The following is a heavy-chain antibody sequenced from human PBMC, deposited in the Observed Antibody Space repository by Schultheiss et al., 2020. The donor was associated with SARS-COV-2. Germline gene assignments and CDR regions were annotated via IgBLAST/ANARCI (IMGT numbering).Heavy chain of an antibody. D-gene: IGHD2-2*01. J-gene: IGHJ6*03. CDR1: GYTFTSYA. Sequence: ASVKVSCKASGYTFTSYAMNWVRQAPGQRLEWMGWSNAGNGNTKYSQKFQGRVTMTTDTSTSTAYMELRSLRSDDTAVYYCAREGGDIVVVPAAMSYYYYYMDVWGKGTTVTVSS. V-gene: IGHV1-3*01. CDR2: SNAGNGNT. CDR3: AREGGDIVVVPAAMSYYYYYMDV.